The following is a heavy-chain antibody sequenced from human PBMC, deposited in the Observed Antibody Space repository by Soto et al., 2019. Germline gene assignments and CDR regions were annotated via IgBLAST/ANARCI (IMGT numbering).Heavy chain of an antibody. V-gene: IGHV3-30*04. CDR3: AGDSIGYCSGVTCSSSNVFDP. CDR2: ISHDGRDK. D-gene: IGHD2-15*01. CDR1: GFAFSRSA. J-gene: IGHJ5*02. Sequence: GGSLRLSSAASGFAFSRSAMHWVRQAPGKGLEWVARISHDGRDKDYADSVKGRFTISRDTSKYMLYLQMDSLRPEDTALYCCAGDSIGYCSGVTCSSSNVFDPWGQGTLVTVSS.